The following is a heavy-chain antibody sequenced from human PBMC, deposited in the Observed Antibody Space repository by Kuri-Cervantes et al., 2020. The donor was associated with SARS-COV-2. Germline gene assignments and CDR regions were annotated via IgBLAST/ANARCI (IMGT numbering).Heavy chain of an antibody. CDR2: TSGSGGST. CDR1: GFTFSSYA. CDR3: AKGLHLDYGDYLDYFDY. V-gene: IGHV3-23*01. J-gene: IGHJ4*02. Sequence: GESLKISCAASGFTFSSYAMSWVRQAPGKGLEWVSATSGSGGSTYYADSVKGRFTISRDNSKNTLYLQMNSLRAEDTAVYYCAKGLHLDYGDYLDYFDYWGQGTLVTVSS. D-gene: IGHD4-17*01.